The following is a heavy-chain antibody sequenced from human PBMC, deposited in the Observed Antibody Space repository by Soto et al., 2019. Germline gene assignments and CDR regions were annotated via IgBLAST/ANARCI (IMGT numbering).Heavy chain of an antibody. Sequence: EVQLLESGGGLVQPGGSLRLSCAASGFTFSSYAMSWVRQAPGKGLEWVSAISGSGGSTYYADSVKGRFTISRDNSKNTLYLQMNSLRAEDTAVYYCAKDHDSGSYQNWFDPWGREPWSPSPQ. CDR3: AKDHDSGSYQNWFDP. D-gene: IGHD1-26*01. CDR1: GFTFSSYA. CDR2: ISGSGGST. V-gene: IGHV3-23*01. J-gene: IGHJ5*02.